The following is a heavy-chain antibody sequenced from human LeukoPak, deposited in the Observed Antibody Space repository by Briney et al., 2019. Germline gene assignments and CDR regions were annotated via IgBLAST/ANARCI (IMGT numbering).Heavy chain of an antibody. CDR1: GYTFTGYY. CDR2: INPKSGGT. CDR3: VRAQLGGYYDIIDY. D-gene: IGHD3-9*01. V-gene: IGHV1-2*02. J-gene: IGHJ4*02. Sequence: ASVKVSCKASGYTFTGYYMHWVRQAPGQGLEWMGWINPKSGGTNYAQKFQGRVTMTRDTSISTAYMELSSLRSDDTAVYYCVRAQLGGYYDIIDYWGQGTLVTVSP.